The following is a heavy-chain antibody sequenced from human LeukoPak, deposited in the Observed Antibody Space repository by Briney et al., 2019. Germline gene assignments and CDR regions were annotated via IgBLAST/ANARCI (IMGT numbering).Heavy chain of an antibody. CDR3: ARDSGTTGEVKFDP. J-gene: IGHJ5*02. CDR1: TASMKKFF. CDR2: IDDSGST. Sequence: PSETLSLTCSVSTASMKKFFWSWVRQPPGKGLEWIGYIDDSGSTSYNPSLKSRVTISIDTSNNQFSLRLRFVTAADTAVYYCARDSGTTGEVKFDPWGQGTLVTVSS. D-gene: IGHD3-10*01. V-gene: IGHV4-59*12.